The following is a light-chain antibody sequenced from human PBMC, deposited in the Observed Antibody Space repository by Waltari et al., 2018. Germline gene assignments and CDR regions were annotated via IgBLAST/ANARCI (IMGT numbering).Light chain of an antibody. CDR1: QDISSW. CDR3: QHYDSYPPT. CDR2: AAS. Sequence: DIQMTQSPSSLSASIGDRVIISCRASQDISSWLVWYQQKSDEAPKTLIYAASNLQSGVPARFSGSGSGTHFTLTISSLQPEDVATYYCQHYDSYPPTFGPGTKVDHK. J-gene: IGKJ3*01. V-gene: IGKV1D-16*01.